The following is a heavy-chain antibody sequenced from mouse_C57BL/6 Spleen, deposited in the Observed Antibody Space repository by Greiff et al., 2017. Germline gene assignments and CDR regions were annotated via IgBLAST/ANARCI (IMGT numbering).Heavy chain of an antibody. CDR2: ISSGSSTI. V-gene: IGHV5-17*01. Sequence: EVKLMESGGGLVKPGGSLKLSCAASGFTFSDYGMHWVRQAPEKGLEWVAYISSGSSTIYYADTVKGRFTISRDNAKNTLFLQMTSLRSEDTAMYYCARQGGSSYGWFAYWGQGTLVTVSA. J-gene: IGHJ3*01. CDR3: ARQGGSSYGWFAY. D-gene: IGHD1-1*01. CDR1: GFTFSDYG.